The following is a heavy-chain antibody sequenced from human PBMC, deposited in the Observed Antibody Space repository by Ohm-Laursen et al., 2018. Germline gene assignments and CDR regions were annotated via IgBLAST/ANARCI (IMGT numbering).Heavy chain of an antibody. CDR3: AKAGGWSYSYELDS. CDR2: IWYDGSNK. D-gene: IGHD3-10*01. V-gene: IGHV3-33*06. Sequence: SSLRLSCSASGFTFSSYGMHWVRQAPGKGLEWVAVIWYDGSNKYYADSVKGRFTISRDNSKNTLYLQMNSLRAEDTAVYHCAKAGGWSYSYELDSWGQGALVTVSS. CDR1: GFTFSSYG. J-gene: IGHJ5*01.